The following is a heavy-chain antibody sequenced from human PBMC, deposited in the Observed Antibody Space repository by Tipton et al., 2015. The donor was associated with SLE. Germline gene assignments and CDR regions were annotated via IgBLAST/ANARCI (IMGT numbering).Heavy chain of an antibody. Sequence: SLRLSCAASGFTFDNYEMNWVRQAPGKGLEWVSYISDSGTIMSYADSVKGRFTVSRDNAKKSLYLQLVSLRAEDTAVYYCARDRRWEYYYGIDVWGQGTTVTVTS. J-gene: IGHJ6*02. CDR3: ARDRRWEYYYGIDV. CDR1: GFTFDNYE. V-gene: IGHV3-48*03. D-gene: IGHD4-23*01. CDR2: ISDSGTIM.